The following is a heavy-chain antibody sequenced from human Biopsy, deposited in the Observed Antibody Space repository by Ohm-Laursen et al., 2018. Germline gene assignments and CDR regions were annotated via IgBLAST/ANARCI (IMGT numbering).Heavy chain of an antibody. V-gene: IGHV1-69*06. D-gene: IGHD3-9*01. J-gene: IGHJ1*01. CDR2: NIPILGTG. CDR1: EGTFSNYG. Sequence: SVKVSCKTPEGTFSNYGVNWVRQAPGQGLEWLGGNIPILGTGNYAQKFQDRVTVAADTSPSTATMELRSLRSDDTAVYYCATKLTGYFHHWGQGTLVIVSS. CDR3: ATKLTGYFHH.